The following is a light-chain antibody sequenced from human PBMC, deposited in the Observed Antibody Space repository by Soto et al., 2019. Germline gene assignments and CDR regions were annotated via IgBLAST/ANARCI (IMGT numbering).Light chain of an antibody. J-gene: IGLJ1*01. CDR3: SSYTSSRAYV. CDR2: EVS. Sequence: QSVLTQPASVSGSPGQSITIYCTGTSSDVGAYNYVSWYQQQSGKAPKLMIHEVSNRPSGVSNRFSGSKSGNTASLTISGLQAEDEADYYCSSYTSSRAYVFGIGTKLTVL. CDR1: SSDVGAYNY. V-gene: IGLV2-14*01.